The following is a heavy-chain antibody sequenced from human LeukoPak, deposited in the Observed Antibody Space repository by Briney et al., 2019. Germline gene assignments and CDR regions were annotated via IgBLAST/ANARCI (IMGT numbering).Heavy chain of an antibody. D-gene: IGHD5-24*01. Sequence: QPGGSLRLSCTASGFTFSTYSMNWVRQAPGKGLEWVSYISSSSSTIYYADSVEGRFTISRDNAKNSLYLQMNSLRDEDTAVYYCARASFQRWLQLGGDWGQGALVTVSS. CDR3: ARASFQRWLQLGGD. V-gene: IGHV3-48*02. CDR2: ISSSSSTI. CDR1: GFTFSTYS. J-gene: IGHJ4*02.